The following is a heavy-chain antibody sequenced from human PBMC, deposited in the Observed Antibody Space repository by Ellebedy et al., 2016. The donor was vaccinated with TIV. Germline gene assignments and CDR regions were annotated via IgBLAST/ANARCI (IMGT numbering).Heavy chain of an antibody. Sequence: GESLKISXTASGFTFGDCAMRWVRQAPGKGQERVSFIRSKAYGGTTEYAASVKGRFTISRDDSKSIAYLQMNSLKAEDTAVYYCTRDLTTLAAAGTGIYYYTMDVWGQGTTVTVSS. CDR2: IRSKAYGGTT. CDR3: TRDLTTLAAAGTGIYYYTMDV. D-gene: IGHD6-13*01. CDR1: GFTFGDCA. J-gene: IGHJ6*02. V-gene: IGHV3-49*04.